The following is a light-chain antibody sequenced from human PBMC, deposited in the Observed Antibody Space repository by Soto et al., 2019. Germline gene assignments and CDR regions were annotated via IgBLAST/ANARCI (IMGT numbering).Light chain of an antibody. CDR1: QYVTTN. Sequence: IVMTQSPDTLSVSPGERATLSCRASQYVTTNLAWYQQRPGQAPRLLIYGASTRATGIPARFSGSGSGRDFKLTISSLQSEDSAVYYCQQYNDWPGGTFGQGTKVDI. CDR3: QQYNDWPGGT. V-gene: IGKV3-15*01. J-gene: IGKJ1*01. CDR2: GAS.